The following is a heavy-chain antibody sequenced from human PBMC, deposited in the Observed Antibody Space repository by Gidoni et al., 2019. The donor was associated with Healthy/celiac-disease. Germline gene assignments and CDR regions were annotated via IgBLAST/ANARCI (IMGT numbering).Heavy chain of an antibody. V-gene: IGHV4-34*01. J-gene: IGHJ1*01. D-gene: IGHD1-1*01. CDR3: ARVWKRNRYFQH. Sequence: QVQLQQWGAGLLKPSETLSLTCAVYGGSFSGYYWSWIRQPPGKGLEWIGEINHSGSTNYNPSLKSRVTISVDTSKNQFSLKLSSVTAADTAVYYCARVWKRNRYFQHWGQGTLVTVSS. CDR1: GGSFSGYY. CDR2: INHSGST.